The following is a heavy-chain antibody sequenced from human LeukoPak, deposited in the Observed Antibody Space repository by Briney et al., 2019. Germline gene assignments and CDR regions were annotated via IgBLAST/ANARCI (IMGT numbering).Heavy chain of an antibody. V-gene: IGHV3-15*01. D-gene: IGHD4-17*01. CDR3: TTEFGDYPFDY. Sequence: GGSLRLSCAASGFTFSNAWMSWVRQAPGKGLEWVGRIKSKTDGGTTDYAAPVEGRFTISRDDSKNTLYLQMNSLKTEDTAVYYCTTEFGDYPFDYWGQGTLVTVSS. CDR2: IKSKTDGGTT. J-gene: IGHJ4*02. CDR1: GFTFSNAW.